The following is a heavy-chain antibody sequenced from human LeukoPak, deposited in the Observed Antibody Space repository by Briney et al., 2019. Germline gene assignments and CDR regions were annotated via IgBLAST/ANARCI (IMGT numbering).Heavy chain of an antibody. CDR2: MYIRGNT. J-gene: IGHJ3*01. CDR3: AREPTRGLSFDV. V-gene: IGHV3-66*03. Sequence: GGSLRLSCAASGFNVSSHYMSWVRQAPGKGLEWISFMYIRGNTIYAESVKGRFTLSRDTPKNTLYLQMNNLRPEDTSMYFCAREPTRGLSFDVWGRGTMVAVSS. CDR1: GFNVSSHY. D-gene: IGHD1-1*01.